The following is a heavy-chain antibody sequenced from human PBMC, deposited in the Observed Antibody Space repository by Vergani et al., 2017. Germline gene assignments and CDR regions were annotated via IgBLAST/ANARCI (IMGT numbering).Heavy chain of an antibody. CDR2: IIPIFGTA. CDR3: AREGGRHQLPPNWFDP. CDR1: GGTFSSYA. V-gene: IGHV1-69*13. J-gene: IGHJ5*02. Sequence: QVQLVQSGAEVKKPGSSVKVSCKASGGTFSSYAISWVRQAPGQGLEWMGRIIPIFGTANYAQKFQGRVTITADESTSTAYMELSSLRSEDTAVYYCAREGGRHQLPPNWFDPWGQGTLVTVSS. D-gene: IGHD6-13*01.